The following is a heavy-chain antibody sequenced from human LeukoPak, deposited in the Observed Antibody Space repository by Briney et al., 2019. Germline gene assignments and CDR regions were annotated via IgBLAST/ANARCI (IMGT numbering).Heavy chain of an antibody. Sequence: ASVKVSCKVSGYTLTELSMYWVRQAPGQGLEWMGGFDPEDGETIYAQKFQGRVTMTEDTSTDTAYMELSSLRSEDTAVYYCASMDIYSSSSEGLYYFDYWGQGTLVTVSS. CDR1: GYTLTELS. CDR2: FDPEDGET. D-gene: IGHD6-6*01. CDR3: ASMDIYSSSSEGLYYFDY. J-gene: IGHJ4*02. V-gene: IGHV1-24*01.